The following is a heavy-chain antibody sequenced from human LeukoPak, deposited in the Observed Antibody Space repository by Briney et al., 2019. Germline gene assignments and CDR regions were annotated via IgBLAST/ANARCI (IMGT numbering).Heavy chain of an antibody. CDR3: ARDQRGFSYSKYYFDY. J-gene: IGHJ4*02. V-gene: IGHV3-33*01. D-gene: IGHD5-18*01. Sequence: GRSLRLSCAASGFSCSSYGMHWVRQAPGKGLEWVAVIWYDGTNKYYADSVKGRFTISRDNSKNTLYLQMNSLRAEDTAVYYCARDQRGFSYSKYYFDYWGQGTLVTVSS. CDR1: GFSCSSYG. CDR2: IWYDGTNK.